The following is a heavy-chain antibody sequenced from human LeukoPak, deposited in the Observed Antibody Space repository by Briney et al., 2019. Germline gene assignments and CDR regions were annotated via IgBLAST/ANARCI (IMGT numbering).Heavy chain of an antibody. Sequence: SGGSLRLSCAASGFTFSSYEMNWVRQPPGKGLEWIGEIYPSGSTNYNPSLKSRVTMSVDESKNEFSLKLTSVTAADTAVYYCARFHTSSWFFDSWGQGILVTVSS. J-gene: IGHJ4*02. CDR1: GFTFSSYEM. CDR2: IYPSGST. D-gene: IGHD6-13*01. CDR3: ARFHTSSWFFDS. V-gene: IGHV4-4*02.